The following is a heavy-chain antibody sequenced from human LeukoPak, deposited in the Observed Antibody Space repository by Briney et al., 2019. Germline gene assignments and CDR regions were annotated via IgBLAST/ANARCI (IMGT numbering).Heavy chain of an antibody. V-gene: IGHV3-33*01. J-gene: IGHJ4*02. CDR3: ASLGRSGGSSEPFDY. CDR2: IWYDGSNK. CDR1: GITFSSYG. Sequence: PGRSLRLSCAASGITFSSYGMHWVRQAPGKGLEWVAVIWYDGSNKYYADSVKGRFTISRDNSKNTLYLQMNSLRAEDTAVYYCASLGRSGGSSEPFDYWGQGTLVTVSS. D-gene: IGHD2-15*01.